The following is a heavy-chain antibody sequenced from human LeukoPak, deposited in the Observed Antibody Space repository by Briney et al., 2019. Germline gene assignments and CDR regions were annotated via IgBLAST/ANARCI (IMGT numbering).Heavy chain of an antibody. CDR3: ARQKQNNWGFSHFDY. Sequence: GGSLRLSCAASGFSFSTYSMNWVRQAPGKGLEWVSSISSGSSYIYYADSVKGRFTISRDNAKNSLYLQMNSLRAEDTAVYYCARQKQNNWGFSHFDYWGQGTLVTVSS. V-gene: IGHV3-21*01. J-gene: IGHJ4*02. CDR2: ISSGSSYI. CDR1: GFSFSTYS. D-gene: IGHD7-27*01.